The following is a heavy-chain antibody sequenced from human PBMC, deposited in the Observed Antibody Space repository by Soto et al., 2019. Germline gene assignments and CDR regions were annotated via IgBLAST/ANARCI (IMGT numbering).Heavy chain of an antibody. CDR2: INPSGGST. V-gene: IGHV1-46*01. Sequence: ASVKVSCKASGYTFTSYYMHWVRQAPGQGLEWMGIINPSGGSTSYAQKFQGRVTMTRDTSTSTVYMELSSLRSEGTAVYYCARVTRVAVAGFDPWGQGTLVTVSS. J-gene: IGHJ5*02. CDR3: ARVTRVAVAGFDP. CDR1: GYTFTSYY. D-gene: IGHD6-19*01.